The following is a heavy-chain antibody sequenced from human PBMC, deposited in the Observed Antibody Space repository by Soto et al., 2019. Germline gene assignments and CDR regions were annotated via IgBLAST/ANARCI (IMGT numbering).Heavy chain of an antibody. CDR3: VQSRCGGDCLQSYSSHSYYGLDV. Sequence: QITLKESGPTLVKPTQTLTLTCTFSGLSLSTTGVGVGWIRQPPGKALEWLALIYWDDDKRYSPSLKSRLTITKETSKNQVVHTMTNMDPVDTATYYCVQSRCGGDCLQSYSSHSYYGLDVWGQGTTVTVSS. D-gene: IGHD2-21*02. CDR2: IYWDDDK. J-gene: IGHJ6*02. CDR1: GLSLSTTGVG. V-gene: IGHV2-5*02.